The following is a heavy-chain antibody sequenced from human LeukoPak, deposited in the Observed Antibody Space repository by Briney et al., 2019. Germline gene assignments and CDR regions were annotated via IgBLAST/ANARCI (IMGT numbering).Heavy chain of an antibody. CDR1: GASINTHY. D-gene: IGHD1-26*01. J-gene: IGHJ4*02. V-gene: IGHV4-59*11. CDR2: ISYSGNI. CDR3: ARAGGDTTSSQDLDF. Sequence: SETLSLTCTVSGASINTHYWSWIRQPPGKGLQCIAYISYSGNIAYNPSLKSRVTISVDTSKNQLSLEMTSVTAADTAVYYCARAGGDTTSSQDLDFWGQGTLVTVSS.